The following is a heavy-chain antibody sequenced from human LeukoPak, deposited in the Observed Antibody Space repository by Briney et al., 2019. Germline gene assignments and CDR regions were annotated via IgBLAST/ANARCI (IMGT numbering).Heavy chain of an antibody. D-gene: IGHD2-2*01. J-gene: IGHJ4*02. CDR3: AKDLSTAFDF. Sequence: PGTSLRVSCAASGFPFSSYGMHWVRQAPGKGLEWVARLVYDARSDYANSVKGRFSISRDDSKNTLFLDMSNLRVEDTALYYCAKDLSTAFDFWGQGVLVTVSS. CDR1: GFPFSSYG. V-gene: IGHV3-33*03. CDR2: LVYDARS.